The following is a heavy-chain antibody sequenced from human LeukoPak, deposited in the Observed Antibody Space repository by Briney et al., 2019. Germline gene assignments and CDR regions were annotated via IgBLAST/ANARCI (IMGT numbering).Heavy chain of an antibody. D-gene: IGHD2-2*01. CDR2: TYYRSKWYN. CDR1: GDSVSSNSAA. J-gene: IGHJ3*02. V-gene: IGHV6-1*01. CDR3: ARDESGYCSSTSCYYGYAFDI. Sequence: SQTLSLTCAISGDSVSSNSAAWNWIRQSPSRGLEWLVRTYYRSKWYNDYAVSVKSRITINPDTSKNQFSLQLNSVTPEDTAVYYCARDESGYCSSTSCYYGYAFDIWGQGTMVTVSS.